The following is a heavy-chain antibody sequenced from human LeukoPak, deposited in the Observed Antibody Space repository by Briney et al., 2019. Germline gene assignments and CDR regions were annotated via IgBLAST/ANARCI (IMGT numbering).Heavy chain of an antibody. V-gene: IGHV1-46*01. CDR1: GYTFTSYY. CDR3: ARDKWGADYGDLPED. D-gene: IGHD4-17*01. J-gene: IGHJ4*02. Sequence: ASVKVSCRASGYTFTSYYMHWVRQAPGQGLEWMGIINPSGGSTSYAQKFQGRVTMTRDTSTSTVYMELSSLRSEDTAVYYCARDKWGADYGDLPEDWGQGTLVTVSS. CDR2: INPSGGST.